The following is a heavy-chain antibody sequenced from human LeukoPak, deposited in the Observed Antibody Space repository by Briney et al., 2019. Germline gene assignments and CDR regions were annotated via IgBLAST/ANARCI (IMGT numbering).Heavy chain of an antibody. Sequence: GGFLSLSCAASGFTFSTYAMSWLPQAPGKGLEWVTTISGSGANTYYADSVRGPFTISRDNSKNTLYLHMNSLRAEDTAVYYCAKERDGYSSPYYFDYWGQGTLVTVSS. J-gene: IGHJ4*02. CDR1: GFTFSTYA. V-gene: IGHV3-23*01. D-gene: IGHD6-19*01. CDR3: AKERDGYSSPYYFDY. CDR2: ISGSGANT.